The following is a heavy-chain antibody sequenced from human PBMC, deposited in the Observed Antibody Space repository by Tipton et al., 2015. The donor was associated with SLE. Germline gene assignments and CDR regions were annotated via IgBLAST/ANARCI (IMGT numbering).Heavy chain of an antibody. CDR2: FYTTGST. Sequence: TLSLTCTVSGGSISSGFYYWSWIRQPAGKGLEWLGHFYTTGSTNYNPSLKSRVTISVDMSKNQFSLNLNSVTAADTAVYYCARHYYDSGGYYEFDYWGQGTLVTVSS. J-gene: IGHJ4*02. D-gene: IGHD3-22*01. CDR3: ARHYYDSGGYYEFDY. CDR1: GGSISSGFYY. V-gene: IGHV4-61*09.